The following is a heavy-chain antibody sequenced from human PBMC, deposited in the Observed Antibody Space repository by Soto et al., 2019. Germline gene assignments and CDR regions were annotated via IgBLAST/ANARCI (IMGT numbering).Heavy chain of an antibody. CDR2: INHSGST. Sequence: SETLSLTCAVYGGSFSGYYWSWIRQPPGKGLEWIGEINHSGSTNYNPSLKSRVTISVDTSKNQFSLKLSSVTAADTAVYYCARGLRSGIYYYYYMDVWGKGTTVTVSS. CDR3: ARGLRSGIYYYYYMDV. D-gene: IGHD3-3*01. J-gene: IGHJ6*03. CDR1: GGSFSGYY. V-gene: IGHV4-34*01.